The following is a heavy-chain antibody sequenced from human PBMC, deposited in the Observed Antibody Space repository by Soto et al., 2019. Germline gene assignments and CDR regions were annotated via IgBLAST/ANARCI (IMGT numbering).Heavy chain of an antibody. Sequence: SVKVSCKASGGTFSSYAISWVRQAPGQGLEWMGGIIPIFGTANYAQKFQGRVTITADESTSTAYMELSSLRSEDTAVYYCARETGYYDSSGYSCWGQGPLVTVYS. CDR2: IIPIFGTA. D-gene: IGHD3-22*01. V-gene: IGHV1-69*13. CDR3: ARETGYYDSSGYSC. CDR1: GGTFSSYA. J-gene: IGHJ4*02.